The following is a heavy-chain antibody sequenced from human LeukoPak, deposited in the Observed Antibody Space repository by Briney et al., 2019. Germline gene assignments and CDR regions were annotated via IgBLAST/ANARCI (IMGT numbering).Heavy chain of an antibody. J-gene: IGHJ4*02. D-gene: IGHD4-17*01. Sequence: PIFGTANYPQKFQGRVTITADESTSTAYMELSSLRSEDTAVYYCARDPAGVTTSVSYFDYWGQGTLVTVSS. CDR2: PIFGTA. CDR3: ARDPAGVTTSVSYFDY. V-gene: IGHV1-69*01.